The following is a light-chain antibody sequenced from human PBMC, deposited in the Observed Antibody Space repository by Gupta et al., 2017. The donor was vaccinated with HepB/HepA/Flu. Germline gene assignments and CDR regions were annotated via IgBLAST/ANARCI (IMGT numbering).Light chain of an antibody. V-gene: IGKV3-11*01. CDR1: QSVSSY. J-gene: IGKJ5*01. CDR3: QQRSNWPPNT. Sequence: EIVLTQSPATLSLSPGERATLSCRASQSVSSYLAWYQQKPGQAPRLLIYDASNRATGIPARFSGSGCGTDFTLTISSREHEDFAGYYCQQRSNWPPNTFGQGTRLEIK. CDR2: DAS.